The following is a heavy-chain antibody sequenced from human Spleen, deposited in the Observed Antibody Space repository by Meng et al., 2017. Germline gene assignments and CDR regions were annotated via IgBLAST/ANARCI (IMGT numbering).Heavy chain of an antibody. CDR3: ANSRGVTMVRGAGYGMDV. J-gene: IGHJ6*02. CDR2: ISGPGDNT. V-gene: IGHV3-23*01. CDR1: GFTFSSRA. Sequence: GGSLRLSCAASGFTFSSRAMSWVRQAPGKGLEWVSAISGPGDNTYYADSVKGRFTISRDNSKNTLSLQMNSLRADDTAVYYCANSRGVTMVRGAGYGMDVWGQGTMVTVSS. D-gene: IGHD3-10*01.